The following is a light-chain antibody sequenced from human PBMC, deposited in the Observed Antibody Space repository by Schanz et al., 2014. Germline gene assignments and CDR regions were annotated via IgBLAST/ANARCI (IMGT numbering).Light chain of an antibody. CDR1: QSVLHSSNNKNY. Sequence: DIVMTQSPDSLAVSLGERATINCKSSQSVLHSSNNKNYLAWYQHKPGQAPKLLIYWASTRESGVPDRFSGSGSGTDFTLTISSLQAEDVAVYYCQQYNNWPLWDFTFGQGTKLEIK. CDR2: WAS. CDR3: QQYNNWPLWDFT. V-gene: IGKV4-1*01. J-gene: IGKJ2*01.